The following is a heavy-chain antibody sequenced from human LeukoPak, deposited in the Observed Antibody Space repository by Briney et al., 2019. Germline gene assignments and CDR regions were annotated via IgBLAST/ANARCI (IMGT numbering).Heavy chain of an antibody. CDR1: GLIVSGIH. Sequence: GGSLRLSCAASGLIVSGIHMSWVRQAPGKGLEWVSVIYSGGSTYYADSVKGRFTISRDNSKNTLYLQMDSLRAEDTAVYYCVTAPGATWGQGTLVTVS. CDR3: VTAPGAT. D-gene: IGHD3-10*01. CDR2: IYSGGST. V-gene: IGHV3-53*01. J-gene: IGHJ5*02.